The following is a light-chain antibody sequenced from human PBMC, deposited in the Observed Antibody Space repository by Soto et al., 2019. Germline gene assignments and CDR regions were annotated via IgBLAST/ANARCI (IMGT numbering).Light chain of an antibody. CDR3: QQYGSSLPWT. V-gene: IGKV3-20*01. Sequence: EIVLTQSPATLSLSPGERATLSCRASQSVSSYLAWYQQKPGQAPRLLIFGASSRATGIPDRFSGSGSGTDFTLTIAGLEPEDFAMYYCQQYGSSLPWTFGQGTKVDIK. J-gene: IGKJ1*01. CDR2: GAS. CDR1: QSVSSY.